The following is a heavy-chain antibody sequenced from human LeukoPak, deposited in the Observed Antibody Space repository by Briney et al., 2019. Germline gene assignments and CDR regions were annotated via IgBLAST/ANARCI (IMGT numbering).Heavy chain of an antibody. J-gene: IGHJ5*02. Sequence: SETLSLTCTVSGXSISSSSYYWDWIRQPPGMGLEWIGSIYYSGSTYYNPSLKSRVTISVDTSKNQFSLKLSSVTAADTAVYYCARGRYYGSGSYYFSFNWFDPWGQGTLVTVSS. CDR1: GXSISSSSYY. V-gene: IGHV4-39*01. CDR3: ARGRYYGSGSYYFSFNWFDP. D-gene: IGHD3-10*01. CDR2: IYYSGST.